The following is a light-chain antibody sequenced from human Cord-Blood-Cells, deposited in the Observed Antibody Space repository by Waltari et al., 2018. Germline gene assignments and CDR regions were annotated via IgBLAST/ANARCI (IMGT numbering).Light chain of an antibody. Sequence: QSVLTQPPSASGTPGQRVTISCSGSSSNIGSNTVNWYQQLPGTAPNLLIYRNNQRPSGVPDRFSGSKSGTSASLAISGLQAEDEADYYCAAWDDSLNGYVFGTGTKVTIL. J-gene: IGLJ1*01. V-gene: IGLV1-44*01. CDR2: RNN. CDR3: AAWDDSLNGYV. CDR1: SSNIGSNT.